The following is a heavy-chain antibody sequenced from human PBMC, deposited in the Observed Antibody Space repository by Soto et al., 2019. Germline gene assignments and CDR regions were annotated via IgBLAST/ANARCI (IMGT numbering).Heavy chain of an antibody. V-gene: IGHV3-30*18. Sequence: QVQLVESGGGVVQPGRSLRLSCAASGFTFSSYGMHWVRQAPGKGLEWVAVISYDGSNKYYADSVKGRFTISRDNSKNTLYLQMNSLRAEDTAVYYCAKDPRSVGRYYYYGMDVWGQGTTVTVS. D-gene: IGHD2-15*01. CDR2: ISYDGSNK. J-gene: IGHJ6*02. CDR3: AKDPRSVGRYYYYGMDV. CDR1: GFTFSSYG.